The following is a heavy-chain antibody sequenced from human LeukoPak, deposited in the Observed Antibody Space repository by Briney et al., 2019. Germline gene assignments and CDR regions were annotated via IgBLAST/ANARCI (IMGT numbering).Heavy chain of an antibody. CDR3: AALGGSIY. CDR1: GFTFSSYD. CDR2: MGTAGDT. D-gene: IGHD1-26*01. J-gene: IGHJ4*02. Sequence: GGSLGLSCAASGFTFSSYDVHWVRQATGRGLGWVSAMGTAGDTYYAGSVKGRFTISREDAKNSFYLQMNSLRAGDTAVYYCAALGGSIYWGQGTVVTVSS. V-gene: IGHV3-13*01.